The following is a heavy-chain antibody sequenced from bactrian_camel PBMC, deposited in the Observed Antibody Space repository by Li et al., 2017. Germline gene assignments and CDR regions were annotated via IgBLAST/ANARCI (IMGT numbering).Heavy chain of an antibody. CDR1: GYTSSRGR. V-gene: IGHV3S53*01. J-gene: IGHJ4*01. Sequence: HVQLVESGGGSVQTGGSLRLSCSASGYTSSRGRMGWFRQAPGKEREGVAAIDTDDSTNYADSVKGRFTISRDNAKNMLYLQMNSLKPEDTAIYQCAARDAGLKSCTVENVWVYSYRGQGTQVTVS. CDR3: AARDAGLKSCTVENVWVYSY. CDR2: IDTDDST. D-gene: IGHD2*01.